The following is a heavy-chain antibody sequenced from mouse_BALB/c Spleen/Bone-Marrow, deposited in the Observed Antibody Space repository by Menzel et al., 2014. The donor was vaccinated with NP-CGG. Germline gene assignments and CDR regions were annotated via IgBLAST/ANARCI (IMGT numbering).Heavy chain of an antibody. CDR1: GPNIKDYY. V-gene: IGHV14-1*02. Sequence: EVQLQQSGAELVRPGALVRLSCKASGPNIKDYYMYWVKQRPEQGLEWIGWIDPENGNIIYDPKFQGKASITADTSSNTAYLQLSSLTSEDTAVYYCARSPRNYFDYWGQGSTLTVSS. J-gene: IGHJ2*01. CDR2: IDPENGNI. CDR3: ARSPRNYFDY.